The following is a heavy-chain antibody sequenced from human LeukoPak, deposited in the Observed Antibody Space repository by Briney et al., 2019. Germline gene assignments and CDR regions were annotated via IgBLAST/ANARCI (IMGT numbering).Heavy chain of an antibody. CDR2: INHSGRT. CDR3: ATVTVYVDFHLYYDIDV. D-gene: IGHD3-3*01. J-gene: IGHJ6*03. V-gene: IGHV4-34*01. Sequence: SETLSLTCAVYGGSFTGYYWTWIRQPPGKGLEWIGEINHSGRTNYNPSLKTRATISVDTANNHLSLNLSSVTAADTAVYYCATVTVYVDFHLYYDIDVWDKGTTVTVSS. CDR1: GGSFTGYY.